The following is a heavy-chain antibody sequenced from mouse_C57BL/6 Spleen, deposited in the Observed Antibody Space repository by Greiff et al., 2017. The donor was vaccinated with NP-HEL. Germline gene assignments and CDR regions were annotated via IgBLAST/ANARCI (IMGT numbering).Heavy chain of an antibody. J-gene: IGHJ2*01. CDR3: TRKGDYGYDEKDD. Sequence: VKLQQSGAELVRPGASVTLSCKASGYTFTDYEMHWVKQTPVHGLEWIGAIDPETGGTAYNQKFKGKALLTADKSSSTAYMELRSLTSEDSAVYYCTRKGDYGYDEKDDWGQGTTLTVSS. CDR1: GYTFTDYE. V-gene: IGHV1-15*01. D-gene: IGHD2-2*01. CDR2: IDPETGGT.